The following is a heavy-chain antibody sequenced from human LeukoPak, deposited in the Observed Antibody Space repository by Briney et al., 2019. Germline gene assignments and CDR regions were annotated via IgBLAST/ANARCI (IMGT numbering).Heavy chain of an antibody. V-gene: IGHV1-8*01. J-gene: IGHJ5*01. D-gene: IGHD3-10*01. Sequence: ASVKVSCKASGYTFTNYDINWVRQAAGQGLEWRGWLTPNSGNTGYAQKFQGRVTMTRDTSISTAYMELGSLRSEDTAVYYCAKQGNYFGSGSYYGNWFDFWGQGNLVTVSS. CDR1: GYTFTNYD. CDR3: AKQGNYFGSGSYYGNWFDF. CDR2: LTPNSGNT.